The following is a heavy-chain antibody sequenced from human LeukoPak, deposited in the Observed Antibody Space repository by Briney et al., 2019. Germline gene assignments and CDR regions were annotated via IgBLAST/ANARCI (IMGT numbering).Heavy chain of an antibody. CDR1: GYTFTGYY. V-gene: IGHV1-2*02. D-gene: IGHD6-13*01. CDR3: AGGRTLAAARRGEYFQH. J-gene: IGHJ1*01. Sequence: ASVKVSCKASGYTFTGYYMHWVRQAPGQGLEWMGWINPNSGGTNYAQKFQGRVTMTRDTSISTAYMELSRLRSDDTAVYYCAGGRTLAAARRGEYFQHWGQGTLVTVSS. CDR2: INPNSGGT.